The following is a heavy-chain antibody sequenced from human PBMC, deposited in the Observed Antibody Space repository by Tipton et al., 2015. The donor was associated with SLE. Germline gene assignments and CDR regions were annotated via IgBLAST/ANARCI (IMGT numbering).Heavy chain of an antibody. Sequence: GLVKPSETLSLTCTVSGGSISSYYWSWIRQPPGKGLEWIGYIYYSGSTYYNPSLKSRVTISVDTSKNQFSLKLSSVTAADTAVYYCARPALGGDLGIVDYWGQGTLVTVSS. D-gene: IGHD7-27*01. CDR2: IYYSGST. CDR3: ARPALGGDLGIVDY. V-gene: IGHV4-59*08. J-gene: IGHJ4*02. CDR1: GGSISSYY.